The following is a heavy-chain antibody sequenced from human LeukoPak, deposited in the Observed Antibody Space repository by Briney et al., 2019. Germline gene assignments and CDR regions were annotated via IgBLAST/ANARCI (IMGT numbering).Heavy chain of an antibody. D-gene: IGHD6-25*01. J-gene: IGHJ3*02. V-gene: IGHV5-51*01. CDR1: GYSFTSYW. Sequence: GESLKISCKGSGYSFTSYWIGWVRQMPGKGLEWMGIIYPGDSDTRYSPSFQGQVTISADKSISTAYLQWSSLKASDTAMYYCVSPYSSGGTAFDIWGQETMVTVSS. CDR2: IYPGDSDT. CDR3: VSPYSSGGTAFDI.